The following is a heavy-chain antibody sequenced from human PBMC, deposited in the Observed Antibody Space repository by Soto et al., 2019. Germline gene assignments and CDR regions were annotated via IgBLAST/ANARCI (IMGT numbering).Heavy chain of an antibody. V-gene: IGHV3-33*06. CDR3: AKDLEIAGDWFDP. CDR2: IWYDGSNK. D-gene: IGHD6-13*01. J-gene: IGHJ5*02. Sequence: SLRLSCAASGFTFSSYGMHWVRQAPGKGLEWVSVIWYDGSNKYYADSVKGRFTISRDNSKNTLYLQMNSLRAEDTAVYYCAKDLEIAGDWFDPWGQGTLVTVSS. CDR1: GFTFSSYG.